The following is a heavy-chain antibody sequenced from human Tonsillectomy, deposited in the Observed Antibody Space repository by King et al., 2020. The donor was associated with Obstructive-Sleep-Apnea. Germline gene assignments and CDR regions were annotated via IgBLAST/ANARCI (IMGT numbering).Heavy chain of an antibody. D-gene: IGHD3-16*01. CDR2: INHSGST. J-gene: IGHJ4*02. V-gene: IGHV4-34*01. CDR3: ARGRSYRITFGGVSPERSRPFDY. Sequence: VQLQQWGAGLLKPSETLSLTCAVYGGSFSGYYWSWIRQPPGKGLEWIGEINHSGSTNYNPSLKSRVTISVDTSKNQFSLKLSSVTAADTAVYYCARGRSYRITFGGVSPERSRPFDYWGQGTLVTVSS. CDR1: GGSFSGYY.